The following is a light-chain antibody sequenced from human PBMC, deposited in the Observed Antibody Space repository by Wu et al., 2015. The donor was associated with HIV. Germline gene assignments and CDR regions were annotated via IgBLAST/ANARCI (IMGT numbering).Light chain of an antibody. Sequence: AIQLTQSPSSLSASTGDRVTITCRASQDIRSYLAWYQQRPGKAPNLLIYAASTLQSGVPSRFSGSGSGTDFTLTISYLESEDFASYYCQQYQSYPYSFGQGTKLGIK. CDR2: AAS. J-gene: IGKJ2*03. V-gene: IGKV1-8*01. CDR1: QDIRSY. CDR3: QQYQSYPYS.